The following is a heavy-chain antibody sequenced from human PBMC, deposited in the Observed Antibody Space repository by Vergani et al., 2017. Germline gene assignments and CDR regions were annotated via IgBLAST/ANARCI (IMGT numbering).Heavy chain of an antibody. D-gene: IGHD3-10*01. Sequence: QVQLQESGPGLVKPSETLSLTRTVSGGSISSYYWSWIRQPPGKGLEWIGYIYYSGSTNYNPSLKSRVTISVDTSKNQFSLKLSSVTAADTAVYYCARHYYGSGSYTKFDPWGQGTLVTVSS. J-gene: IGHJ5*02. CDR1: GGSISSYY. CDR3: ARHYYGSGSYTKFDP. CDR2: IYYSGST. V-gene: IGHV4-59*08.